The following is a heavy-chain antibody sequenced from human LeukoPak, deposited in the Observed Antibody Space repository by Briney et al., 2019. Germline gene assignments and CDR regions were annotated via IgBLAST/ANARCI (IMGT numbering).Heavy chain of an antibody. CDR2: INPSGGST. CDR3: AREDSPVATIPFDY. J-gene: IGHJ4*02. Sequence: GASVKVSCKASGYTFTSYYMHWVRQAPGQGLELVGIINPSGGSTSYAQKFQGRVTMTSDRSTSTVYMELSSLRSEDTAVYYCAREDSPVATIPFDYWGQGTLVTVSS. V-gene: IGHV1-46*01. CDR1: GYTFTSYY. D-gene: IGHD5-12*01.